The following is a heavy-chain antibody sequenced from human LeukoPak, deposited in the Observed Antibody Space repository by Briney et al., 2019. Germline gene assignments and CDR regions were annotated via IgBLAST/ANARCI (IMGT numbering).Heavy chain of an antibody. V-gene: IGHV4-38-2*02. Sequence: RPSETLSLTCTVSGYSLSSGFYWGWIRQPPGKGLEWIATMFHSGSTYYNPSLESRVTISMDTFKNQFSLRLISVTAADTALYYCARFGTRDNCCHPGVDTWGQGTPVTVSS. CDR3: ARFGTRDNCCHPGVDT. J-gene: IGHJ5*02. CDR2: MFHSGST. CDR1: GYSLSSGFY. D-gene: IGHD1-1*01.